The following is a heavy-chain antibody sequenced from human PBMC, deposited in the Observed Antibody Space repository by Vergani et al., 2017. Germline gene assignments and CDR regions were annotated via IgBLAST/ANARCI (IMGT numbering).Heavy chain of an antibody. V-gene: IGHV4-34*01. Sequence: QVQLQQWGAGLLKPSETLSLTCAVYGGSFSGYYWSWIRQPPGKGLEWIGEINHSGSTNYNPSLKSRVTISVDTSKNLFSLKLSSVTAADTAVYYCASSSWYEIRAFDIWGQGTMVTVSS. D-gene: IGHD6-13*01. CDR3: ASSSWYEIRAFDI. CDR1: GGSFSGYY. CDR2: INHSGST. J-gene: IGHJ3*02.